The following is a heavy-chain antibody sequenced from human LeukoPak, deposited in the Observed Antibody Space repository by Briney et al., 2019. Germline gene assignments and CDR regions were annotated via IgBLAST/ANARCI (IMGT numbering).Heavy chain of an antibody. J-gene: IGHJ4*02. V-gene: IGHV3-33*01. CDR2: IWSDGNNK. D-gene: IGHD6-13*01. Sequence: GGSLRLSCAASGFTFSSYAMHWVRQAPGKGLEWVAIIWSDGNNKYYADSVEGRFAISRDTSKNTLFLQMNSLRAEDTAVYYCARGQPGVAAAGNLDYWGQGTLVTVSS. CDR3: ARGQPGVAAAGNLDY. CDR1: GFTFSSYA.